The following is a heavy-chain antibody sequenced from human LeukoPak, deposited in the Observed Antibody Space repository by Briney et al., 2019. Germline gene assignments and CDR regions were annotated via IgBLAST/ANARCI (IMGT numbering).Heavy chain of an antibody. V-gene: IGHV1-18*01. D-gene: IGHD3-3*01. CDR1: GYTFTNYG. CDR2: ISAYNGNT. Sequence: GASVKVSCKASGYTFTNYGISWVRKAPGQGLEWMGWISAYNGNTNYAQKLQGRVTMTTDTSTSTAYMELRSLRSDDTAVYYCARGGRRFFYNWFDPWGQGALVTVPS. CDR3: ARGGRRFFYNWFDP. J-gene: IGHJ5*02.